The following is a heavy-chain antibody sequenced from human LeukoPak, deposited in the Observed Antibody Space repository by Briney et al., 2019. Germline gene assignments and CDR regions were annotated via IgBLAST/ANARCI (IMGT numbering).Heavy chain of an antibody. CDR3: GRLSNGDVAFDV. D-gene: IGHD7-27*01. V-gene: IGHV5-51*01. J-gene: IGHJ3*01. CDR2: IYPGDSDT. Sequence: GESLKISCQASGYSFTNYWIGWGGQMPGKGLEWMGIIYPGDSDTRYSPSFQGQVTISADKSISTAYLHWSSLKASDTAMYYCGRLSNGDVAFDVWGQGTMVTVSS. CDR1: GYSFTNYW.